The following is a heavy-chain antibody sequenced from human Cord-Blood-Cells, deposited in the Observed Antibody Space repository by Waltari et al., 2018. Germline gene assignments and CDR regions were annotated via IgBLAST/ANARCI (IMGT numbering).Heavy chain of an antibody. CDR3: ARGSSYYYDSSGYYYFDY. CDR2: IYYSGST. CDR1: GGSISSHY. V-gene: IGHV4-59*11. Sequence: QVQLQESGPGLVKPSETLSLTCPVSGGSISSHYWSWIRQPPGKGLEWIGYIYYSGSTNYNPSLKSRVTISVDTSKNQFSLKLSSVTAADTAVYYCARGSSYYYDSSGYYYFDYWGQGTLVTVSS. J-gene: IGHJ4*02. D-gene: IGHD3-22*01.